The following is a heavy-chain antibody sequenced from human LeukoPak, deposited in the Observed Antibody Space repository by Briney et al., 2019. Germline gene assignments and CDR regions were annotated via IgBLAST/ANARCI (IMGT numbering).Heavy chain of an antibody. J-gene: IGHJ5*02. Sequence: ASVKVSCKASGYTFTGYYMHWVRQAPGQGLEWMGWINPNSGGTNYAQKFQGRVTMTRDTSISTAYMELSRLRSDDTTVYYCARDFGDSFWRPRWFDPWGQGTLVTVSS. D-gene: IGHD3-3*01. CDR3: ARDFGDSFWRPRWFDP. CDR2: INPNSGGT. V-gene: IGHV1-2*02. CDR1: GYTFTGYY.